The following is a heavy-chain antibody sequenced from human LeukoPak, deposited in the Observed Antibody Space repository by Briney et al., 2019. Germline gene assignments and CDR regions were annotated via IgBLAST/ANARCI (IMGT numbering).Heavy chain of an antibody. V-gene: IGHV4-4*07. CDR2: IYTSGST. Sequence: PSETLSLTXTVSGGSIRSYYWSWIRQPAGKGLEWIGRIYTSGSTNYNPSLKSRVTMSVDTSKNQFSLKLSSVTAADTAVYYCARDHRAGIVDYWGQGTLVTVSS. J-gene: IGHJ4*02. CDR1: GGSIRSYY. CDR3: ARDHRAGIVDY. D-gene: IGHD1-1*01.